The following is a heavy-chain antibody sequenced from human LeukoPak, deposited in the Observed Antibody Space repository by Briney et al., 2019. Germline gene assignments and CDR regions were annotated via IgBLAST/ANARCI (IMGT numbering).Heavy chain of an antibody. CDR1: GFTFSSYA. CDR3: AKAPPFRYCSGGSCYYPDV. D-gene: IGHD2-15*01. V-gene: IGHV3-23*01. CDR2: ISGSGGST. J-gene: IGHJ6*04. Sequence: GGSLRLSCAASGFTFSSYAMSWVRQAPGKGLEWVSGISGSGGSTYYADSVKGRFTISRDNSKNTLYLQMNSLRAEDTAVYYCAKAPPFRYCSGGSCYYPDVWGKGTTVTVSS.